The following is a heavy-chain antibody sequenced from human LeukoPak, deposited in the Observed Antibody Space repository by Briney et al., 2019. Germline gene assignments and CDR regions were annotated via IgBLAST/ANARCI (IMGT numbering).Heavy chain of an antibody. D-gene: IGHD6-13*01. CDR1: GGSFSGYY. Sequence: SETLSLTCAVYGGSFSGYYWSWIRQPPGKGLEWIGEINHSGSTNYNPSLKSRVTISVDTSKNQFSLKLSSVTAADTAVYYCARGTVYSSSWYWLDPWGQGTLVTVSS. V-gene: IGHV4-34*01. CDR2: INHSGST. CDR3: ARGTVYSSSWYWLDP. J-gene: IGHJ5*02.